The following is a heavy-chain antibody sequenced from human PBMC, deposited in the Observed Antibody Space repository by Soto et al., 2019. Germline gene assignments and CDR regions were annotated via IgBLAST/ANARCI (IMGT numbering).Heavy chain of an antibody. D-gene: IGHD6-19*01. Sequence: GGSLRLSCAASGFTFNSYAMSWVRQAPGKGLEWVSAISGSGGSTYYADSVKGRFTISRDNSKNTLYLQMNSLRAEDTAVYYCAKCLPLNIAVADDFDYWGQGTLVTVSS. V-gene: IGHV3-23*01. CDR2: ISGSGGST. J-gene: IGHJ4*02. CDR3: AKCLPLNIAVADDFDY. CDR1: GFTFNSYA.